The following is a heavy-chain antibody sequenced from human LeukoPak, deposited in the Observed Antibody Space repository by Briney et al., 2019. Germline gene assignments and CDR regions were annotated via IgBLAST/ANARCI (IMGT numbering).Heavy chain of an antibody. Sequence: ASVKVSCKAFGYTFTSYGISWVRQAPGQGLEWMGWISAYNGNTNYAQKLQGRVTMTTDTSTSTAYMELRSLRSDDTAVYYCARDPLQYQLTHNWFDPWGQGTLVTVSS. CDR3: ARDPLQYQLTHNWFDP. CDR1: GYTFTSYG. D-gene: IGHD2-2*01. V-gene: IGHV1-18*04. CDR2: ISAYNGNT. J-gene: IGHJ5*02.